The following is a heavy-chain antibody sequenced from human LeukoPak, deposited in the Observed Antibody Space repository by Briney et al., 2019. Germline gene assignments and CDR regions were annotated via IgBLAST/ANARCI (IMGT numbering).Heavy chain of an antibody. J-gene: IGHJ4*02. V-gene: IGHV1-24*01. CDR1: GYTLTELS. Sequence: ASVKVSCKVSGYTLTELSMHWVRQAPGKGLEWMGGFDPEDGETIYAQKFQGRVTMTTDTSTSTAYMELRSLRSDDTAVYYCARDRGAVMAYWGQGTLVTVSS. D-gene: IGHD1-26*01. CDR2: FDPEDGET. CDR3: ARDRGAVMAY.